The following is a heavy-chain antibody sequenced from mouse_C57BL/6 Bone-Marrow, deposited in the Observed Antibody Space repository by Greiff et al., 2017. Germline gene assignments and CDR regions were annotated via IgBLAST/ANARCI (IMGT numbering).Heavy chain of an antibody. V-gene: IGHV1-85*01. D-gene: IGHD1-1*01. CDR3: ARVGFGGSSGDWYFDV. CDR1: GYTFTSYD. CDR2: IYPRDGST. J-gene: IGHJ1*03. Sequence: DQQQQSGPELVKPEASVQLSCKASGYTFTSYDINWVKQSPGQGLAWIGWIYPRDGSTQYNETFKGKARLTVDTSSSTASMGLRSLSSEDSAVYVCARVGFGGSSGDWYFDVGGTGTTVTVAS.